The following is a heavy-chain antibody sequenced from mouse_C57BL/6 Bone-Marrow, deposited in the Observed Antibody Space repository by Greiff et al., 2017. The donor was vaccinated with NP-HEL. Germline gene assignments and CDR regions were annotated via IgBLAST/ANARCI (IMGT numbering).Heavy chain of an antibody. Sequence: EVKVVESGEGLVKPGGSLQLSCAASGFTFSSYAMSWVRPTPEKRLEWVAYLSSGGDYIYSADTVKGRFTISRDNARNTLYLQMSSLKSEDTAMYYCTRGMDYWGQGTSVTVSS. CDR3: TRGMDY. J-gene: IGHJ4*01. CDR2: LSSGGDYI. CDR1: GFTFSSYA. V-gene: IGHV5-9-1*02.